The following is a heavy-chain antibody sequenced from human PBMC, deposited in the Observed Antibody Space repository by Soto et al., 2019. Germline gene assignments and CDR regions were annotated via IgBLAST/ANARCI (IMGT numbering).Heavy chain of an antibody. CDR3: ARDVSSLLGYYYGMDV. J-gene: IGHJ6*02. CDR2: IQNDASLT. Sequence: GGSLRLSCAASGFTFDYYWMHWVRQVPGKGLLWVSHIQNDASLTTYADSVKGRFTISRDNAKNTLYLQMNSLRAEDTAVYYCARDVSSLLGYYYGMDVWGQGTTVTVSS. V-gene: IGHV3-74*01. CDR1: GFTFDYYW. D-gene: IGHD2-15*01.